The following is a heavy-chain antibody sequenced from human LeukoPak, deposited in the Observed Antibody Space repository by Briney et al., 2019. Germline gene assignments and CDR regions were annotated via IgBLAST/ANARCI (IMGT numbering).Heavy chain of an antibody. CDR1: GISFSSFG. CDR2: LSSTGTT. D-gene: IGHD6-13*01. CDR3: ARVGYSSAWYFFNF. Sequence: PGGSLRLSCAASGISFSSFGMSWVRQTPEKGLEWVSTLSSTGTTSYAGSVKGRFTISRANSENTLYLQMDSLTAEDTALYYCARVGYSSAWYFFNFWGQGTLVTVSS. J-gene: IGHJ4*02. V-gene: IGHV3-23*01.